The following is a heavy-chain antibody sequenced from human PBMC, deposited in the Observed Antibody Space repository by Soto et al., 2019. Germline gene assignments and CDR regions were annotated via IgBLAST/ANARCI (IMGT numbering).Heavy chain of an antibody. D-gene: IGHD2-8*01. V-gene: IGHV2-5*02. Sequence: QITLKESGPTLVKPTQTLTLTCTFSGFSLSTFGVGVGWIRQPPGKALEWLALIYWDDDKRYSPSLKSRLTLHQSTSXNQVVLTMTNMDPVDTATYYCAHRGGANVGNAFDVWGQGIMVTVSS. J-gene: IGHJ3*01. CDR3: AHRGGANVGNAFDV. CDR1: GFSLSTFGVG. CDR2: IYWDDDK.